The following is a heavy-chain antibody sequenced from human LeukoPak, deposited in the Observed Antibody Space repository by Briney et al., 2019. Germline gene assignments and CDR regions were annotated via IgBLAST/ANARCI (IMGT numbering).Heavy chain of an antibody. CDR3: ARGPYGDYAYYFDY. J-gene: IGHJ4*02. CDR1: GFTFSSYE. D-gene: IGHD4-17*01. V-gene: IGHV3-48*03. CDR2: ISGSGSTI. Sequence: HPGGSLRLSCAASGFTFSSYEMNWVRQAPGKGLEWVSYISGSGSTIYYADSLKGRFTISRDNAKNSLYLQMNSLRAEDTAVYYCARGPYGDYAYYFDYWGQGTLVTASS.